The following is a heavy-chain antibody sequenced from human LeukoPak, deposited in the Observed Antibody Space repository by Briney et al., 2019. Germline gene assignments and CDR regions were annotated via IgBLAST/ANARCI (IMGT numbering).Heavy chain of an antibody. D-gene: IGHD2-2*01. CDR2: IYYSGST. J-gene: IGHJ5*02. CDR1: GGSISSSSYY. CDR3: ARRRCSSTSCPNWFDP. Sequence: SETLSLTCTVSGGSISSSSYYWGWIRQPPGKGLEWIGSIYYSGSTYYNPSLKSRVTISVDTSKNQFSLKLSSVTAADTAVYYCARRRCSSTSCPNWFDPWGQGTLVTVSS. V-gene: IGHV4-39*01.